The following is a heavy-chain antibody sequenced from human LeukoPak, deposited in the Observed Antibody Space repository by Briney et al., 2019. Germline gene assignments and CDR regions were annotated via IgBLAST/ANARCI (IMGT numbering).Heavy chain of an antibody. D-gene: IGHD3-22*01. Sequence: SVKVSCKASGGTFSSYAISWVRQAPGQGLEWMGGIIPIFGTANYAQKFQGRVTITADESTSTAYMELSSLRSGDTAVYYCARAMGDYYDSSGYYSAGDWGQGTLVTVSS. CDR3: ARAMGDYYDSSGYYSAGD. J-gene: IGHJ4*02. V-gene: IGHV1-69*13. CDR2: IIPIFGTA. CDR1: GGTFSSYA.